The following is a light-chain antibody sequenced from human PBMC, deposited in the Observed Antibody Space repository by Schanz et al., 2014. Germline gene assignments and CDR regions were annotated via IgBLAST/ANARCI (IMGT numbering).Light chain of an antibody. CDR2: DVH. CDR1: TDVDSGNF. V-gene: IGLV2-14*03. J-gene: IGLJ3*02. Sequence: QSALTQPASVSGSPGQSITVSCTGTTDVDSGNFVSWYQQHPGKAPKLIIYDVHHRPSGVSNRFSGSKTGNTASLTVSGLQAEDEADYYCSSYTSSSTWVFGGWTKVTVL. CDR3: SSYTSSSTWV.